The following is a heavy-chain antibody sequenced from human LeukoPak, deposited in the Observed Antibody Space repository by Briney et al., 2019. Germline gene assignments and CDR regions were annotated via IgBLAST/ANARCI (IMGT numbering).Heavy chain of an antibody. CDR1: GFTFSDYY. Sequence: GGSLRLSCAASGFTFSDYYMSWIRQAPGKGLEWVSYISGSSTHTNYADSVKGRFTISRDNSKNTLYLQMNSLRAEDTAVYYCAKDVTTYFDYWGQGTLVTVSS. CDR2: ISGSSTHT. J-gene: IGHJ4*02. CDR3: AKDVTTYFDY. V-gene: IGHV3-11*05. D-gene: IGHD3-22*01.